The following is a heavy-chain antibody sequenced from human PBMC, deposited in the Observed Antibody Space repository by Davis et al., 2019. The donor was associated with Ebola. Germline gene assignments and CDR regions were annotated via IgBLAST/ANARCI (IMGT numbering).Heavy chain of an antibody. V-gene: IGHV4-34*01. Sequence: SETLSLTCAVYGGSFSGYYWSWIRQPPGKGLEWIGEINHSGSTNYNPSLKSRVTISVDTSKNQFSLKLSSVTAADTAIYYCARGSPSHFWGQGTLVTVSS. J-gene: IGHJ4*02. CDR1: GGSFSGYY. CDR3: ARGSPSHF. CDR2: INHSGST.